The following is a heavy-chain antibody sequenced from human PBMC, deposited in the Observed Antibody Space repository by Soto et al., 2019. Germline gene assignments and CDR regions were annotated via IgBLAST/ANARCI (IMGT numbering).Heavy chain of an antibody. CDR3: ASQGNERGYSYGYSGY. V-gene: IGHV3-23*01. CDR1: GFTFSSYA. CDR2: ISGSGGST. J-gene: IGHJ4*02. D-gene: IGHD5-18*01. Sequence: GGSLRLSCAASGFTFSSYAMSWVRQAPGKGLEWVSAISGSGGSTYYADSVKGRFTISRDNSKNTLYLQMNSLRAEDTAVYYCASQGNERGYSYGYSGYWGQGTLVTVSS.